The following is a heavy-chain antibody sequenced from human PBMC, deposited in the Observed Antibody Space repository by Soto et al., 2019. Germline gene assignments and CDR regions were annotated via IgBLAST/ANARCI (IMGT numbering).Heavy chain of an antibody. CDR3: AKDRGPYGSRGFDI. CDR1: GFTFSSNY. D-gene: IGHD3-10*01. V-gene: IGHV3-53*01. CDR2: IYSGGST. Sequence: GSLRLSCAASGFTFSSNYMSWVRQAPGKGLEWVSVIYSGGSTYYADSVKGRFTISRDNSKNTLYLQMNSLRADDTAVYYCAKDRGPYGSRGFDIWGQGTMVTVSS. J-gene: IGHJ3*02.